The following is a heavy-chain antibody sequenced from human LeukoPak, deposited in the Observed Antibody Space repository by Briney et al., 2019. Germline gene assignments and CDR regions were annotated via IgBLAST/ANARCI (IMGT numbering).Heavy chain of an antibody. CDR1: GFTFSSYG. D-gene: IGHD2-15*01. V-gene: IGHV3-30*02. Sequence: GGSLRLSCAASGFTFSSYGMHWVRQAPGKGLEWVAFIRYDGSNKYYADSVKGRFTISRDNSKNSLYLQMNSLRAEDTAVYYCAKDRGSCLDYWGQGTLVTVSS. CDR3: AKDRGSCLDY. CDR2: IRYDGSNK. J-gene: IGHJ4*02.